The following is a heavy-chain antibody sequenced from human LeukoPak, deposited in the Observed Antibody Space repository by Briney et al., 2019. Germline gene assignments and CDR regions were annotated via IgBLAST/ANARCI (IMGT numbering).Heavy chain of an antibody. CDR2: INPSGGYT. CDR1: GYTFTSYY. CDR3: ARDSWRSNYDFWSGSVKIGKYNWFDP. V-gene: IGHV1-46*01. D-gene: IGHD3-3*01. J-gene: IGHJ5*02. Sequence: ASVKVSCKASGYTFTSYYIHWVRQAPGQGLEWMGIINPSGGYTNYAQKFQGRVTMTRDTSTTTVYMELSSLRSEDTAVYYCARDSWRSNYDFWSGSVKIGKYNWFDPWGQGTLVTVSS.